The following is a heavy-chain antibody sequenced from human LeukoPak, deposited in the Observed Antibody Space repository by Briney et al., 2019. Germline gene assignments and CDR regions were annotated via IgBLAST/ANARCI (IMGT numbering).Heavy chain of an antibody. D-gene: IGHD2-15*01. J-gene: IGHJ3*02. Sequence: SVKVSCKASGGTFISYAISWVRQAPGQGLEWMGGIIPIFGTANYAQKFQGRVTITADESTSTAYMELSSLRSEDTAVYYCAILTYCSGGSCYVNRVDAFDIWGQGTMVTVSS. CDR2: IIPIFGTA. V-gene: IGHV1-69*13. CDR3: AILTYCSGGSCYVNRVDAFDI. CDR1: GGTFISYA.